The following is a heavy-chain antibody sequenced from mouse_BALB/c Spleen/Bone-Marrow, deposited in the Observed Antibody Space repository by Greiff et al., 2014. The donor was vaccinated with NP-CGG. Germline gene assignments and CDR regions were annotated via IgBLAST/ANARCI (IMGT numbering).Heavy chain of an antibody. D-gene: IGHD2-3*01. CDR1: GYSITSGYS. CDR3: ARRGSIYDGYLDY. V-gene: IGHV3-1*02. J-gene: IGHJ2*01. CDR2: VQYSGST. Sequence: DVMLVESGPDLVKPSQSLSLTCTVTGYSITSGYSRYWIRQFPGNKLEWMSCVQYSGSTNYNPSLKSRITITVDTSKNQYFLQLNPVTTEDTATYYCARRGSIYDGYLDYWGQGTTLTVSS.